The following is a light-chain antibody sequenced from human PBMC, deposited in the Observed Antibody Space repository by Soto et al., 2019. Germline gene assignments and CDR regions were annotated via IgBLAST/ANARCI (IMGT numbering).Light chain of an antibody. CDR3: QEYNGNSGLT. CDR2: SAS. V-gene: IGKV1-5*03. J-gene: IGKJ4*01. CDR1: QNIRSW. Sequence: DIQMTQSPSTLSASVGDRVTITCRASQNIRSWLAWYQQKPGKAPELLIYSASGLESGVTSRFSGSGFGTEFTLTLSSLQPDDFATYYCQEYNGNSGLTFGGGTKVEIK.